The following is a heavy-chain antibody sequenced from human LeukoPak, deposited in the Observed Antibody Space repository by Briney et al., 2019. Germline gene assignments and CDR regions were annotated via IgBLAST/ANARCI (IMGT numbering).Heavy chain of an antibody. CDR2: ISSSSIYI. D-gene: IGHD1-1*01. Sequence: PGGSLRLSCAASGFTFSSYSMNWVRQAPGKGLEWVSSISSSSIYIYYADSVKGRFTISRDNAKNSLYLQMNSLRAEDTAVYYCARDLWGYNWNPRHAYYYYYMDVWGKGTTVTISS. CDR1: GFTFSSYS. J-gene: IGHJ6*03. CDR3: ARDLWGYNWNPRHAYYYYYMDV. V-gene: IGHV3-21*01.